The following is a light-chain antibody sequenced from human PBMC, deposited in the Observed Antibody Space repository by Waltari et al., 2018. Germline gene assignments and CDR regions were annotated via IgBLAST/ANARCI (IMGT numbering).Light chain of an antibody. Sequence: DIQLTQSPSLLSASVGDRVTITCRASQGITSSLAWYQQKPGKAPKLLIFTASTLQSWVPSRFSGSGSGTEFSLTINSLQPEDFATYYCQQVNSFPITFGQGTRLEIK. V-gene: IGKV1-9*01. CDR2: TAS. J-gene: IGKJ5*01. CDR1: QGITSS. CDR3: QQVNSFPIT.